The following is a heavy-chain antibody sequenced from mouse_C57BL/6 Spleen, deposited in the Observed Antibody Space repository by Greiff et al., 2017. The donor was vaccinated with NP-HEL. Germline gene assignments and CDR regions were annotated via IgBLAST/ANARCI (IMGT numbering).Heavy chain of an antibody. CDR1: GYTFTDYE. D-gene: IGHD2-3*01. Sequence: QVQLQQSGAELVRPGASVTLSCKASGYTFTDYEMHWVKQTPVHGLEWIGAIDPETGGTAYNQKFKGKAILTADKSSSTAYMELRSLPSEDSAVYYGTRLDGYYPAYWGQGTLVTVSA. CDR3: TRLDGYYPAY. J-gene: IGHJ3*01. CDR2: IDPETGGT. V-gene: IGHV1-15*01.